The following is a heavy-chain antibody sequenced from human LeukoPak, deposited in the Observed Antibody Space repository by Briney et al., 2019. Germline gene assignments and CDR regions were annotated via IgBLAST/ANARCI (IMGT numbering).Heavy chain of an antibody. Sequence: GWSLRLSCAASVFTVSSNYMSGVPPAPGKGLEGVSVIYICGSTYYADPVTGRFTLSIDNSKHTLYLQIKNLSAEDTAVYYCASGSGSYRTPYYYMDVWGKGNPVTVSS. V-gene: IGHV3-53*01. CDR3: ASGSGSYRTPYYYMDV. J-gene: IGHJ6*03. D-gene: IGHD3-10*01. CDR2: IYICGST. CDR1: VFTVSSNY.